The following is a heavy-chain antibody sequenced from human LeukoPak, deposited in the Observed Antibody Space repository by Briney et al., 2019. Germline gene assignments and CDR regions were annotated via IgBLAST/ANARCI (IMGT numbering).Heavy chain of an antibody. CDR2: ISGSGGST. J-gene: IGHJ6*02. Sequence: GGSQRLSCAASGFTFSSYAMSWVRQAPGKGLEWVSAISGSGGSTYYADSVKGRFTISRDNSKNTLYLQMNSLRAEDTAVYYCAKKYCGGDCYSGYYYGMDVWGQGTTVTVSS. V-gene: IGHV3-23*01. CDR3: AKKYCGGDCYSGYYYGMDV. CDR1: GFTFSSYA. D-gene: IGHD2-21*02.